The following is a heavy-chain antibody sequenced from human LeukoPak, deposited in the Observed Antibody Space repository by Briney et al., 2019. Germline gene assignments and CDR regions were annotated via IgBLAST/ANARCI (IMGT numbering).Heavy chain of an antibody. J-gene: IGHJ4*02. CDR3: AREMTGYYYDSSGPRIDF. Sequence: SVKVSCNASGGTFSSYAISWVRQAPGQGLEWMGRIIPIFGTANYAQKFQGRVTITADKSTSTAYMELSSLRSEDTAVYYCAREMTGYYYDSSGPRIDFWGQGTLVTVSS. D-gene: IGHD3-22*01. CDR1: GGTFSSYA. V-gene: IGHV1-69*06. CDR2: IIPIFGTA.